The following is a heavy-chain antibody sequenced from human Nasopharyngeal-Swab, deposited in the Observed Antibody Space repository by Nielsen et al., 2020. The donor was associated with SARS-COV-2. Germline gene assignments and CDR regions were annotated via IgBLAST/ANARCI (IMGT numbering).Heavy chain of an antibody. CDR3: ARGDLVVVPSPILGLGPFFYYSYLDV. CDR1: GGSVSSNDW. Sequence: SETLSLTCAVSGGSVSSNDWWTWVRQSPGKGLEWIGEVSHRGSINYNPSLKSRVTLSMDKSKRQFSLRLTSVSAADTAVYFCARGDLVVVPSPILGLGPFFYYSYLDVWGKGTTVTVSS. CDR2: VSHRGSI. J-gene: IGHJ6*03. V-gene: IGHV4-4*02. D-gene: IGHD2-2*01.